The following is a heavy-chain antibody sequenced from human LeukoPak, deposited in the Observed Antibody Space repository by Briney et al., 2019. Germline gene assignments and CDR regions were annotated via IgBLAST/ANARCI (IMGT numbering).Heavy chain of an antibody. V-gene: IGHV3-23*01. CDR2: ISGSGGST. CDR1: GFTFSSYA. CDR3: AKDFYYYYGMDV. J-gene: IGHJ6*02. Sequence: PGGSLRLSCAASGFTFSSYAMSWVRQAPGKGLEWVSAISGSGGSTYYADSVKGRFTTSRDNSKNTLYLQMNSLRAEDTAVYYCAKDFYYYYGMDVWGQGTTVTVSS.